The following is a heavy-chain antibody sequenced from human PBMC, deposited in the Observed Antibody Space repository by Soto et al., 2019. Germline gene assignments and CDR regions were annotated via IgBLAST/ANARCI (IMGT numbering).Heavy chain of an antibody. CDR3: ARATVAYYYYGMDV. J-gene: IGHJ6*02. CDR2: IYYSGST. CDR1: GGSISSSSYY. V-gene: IGHV4-39*01. Sequence: SEPLSLTCTVSGGSISSSSYYWGWIRQPPGKGLEWIGSIYYSGSTYYNPSLKSRVTISVDTSKNQFSLKLSSVTAADTAVYYCARATVAYYYYGMDVWGQGTTVTVSS. D-gene: IGHD4-17*01.